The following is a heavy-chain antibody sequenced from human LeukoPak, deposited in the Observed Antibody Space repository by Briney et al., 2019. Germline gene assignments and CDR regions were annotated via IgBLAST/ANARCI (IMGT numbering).Heavy chain of an antibody. J-gene: IGHJ2*01. CDR2: INHSGST. CDR1: GGSFSGYY. CDR3: ARVRNWYFDL. Sequence: SGTLSLTCAVYGGSFSGYYWSWIRQPPGKGLEWIGEINHSGSTNYNPSLKSRVTISVDTSKNQFSLKLSSVTAADTTVYYCARVRNWYFDLWGRGTLVTVSS. V-gene: IGHV4-34*01.